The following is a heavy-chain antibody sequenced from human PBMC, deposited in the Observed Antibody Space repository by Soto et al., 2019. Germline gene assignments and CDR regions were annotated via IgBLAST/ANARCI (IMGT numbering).Heavy chain of an antibody. CDR3: ARHDGDLGYGDPAVWFDP. Sequence: QLQLQESGPGLVKPSETLSLTCTVSGGSISSSSYYWGWIRQPPGKGLEWIGSIYYSGSTYYNPSLKIRATISVDTSKNRFSLKLSSVTAADTAVYYCARHDGDLGYGDPAVWFDPWGQGTLVTVSS. CDR1: GGSISSSSYY. D-gene: IGHD4-17*01. CDR2: IYYSGST. J-gene: IGHJ5*02. V-gene: IGHV4-39*01.